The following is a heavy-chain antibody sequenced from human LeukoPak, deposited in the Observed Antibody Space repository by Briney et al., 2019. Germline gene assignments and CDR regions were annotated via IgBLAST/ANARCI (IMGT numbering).Heavy chain of an antibody. CDR1: GFTYTSYW. CDR3: ASGPLITAAGSS. Sequence: PGGSLRLSCAASGFTYTSYWMSWVRQAPGKGLEWVANINEDGSEKYYVDSVRGRFTISRDNAKNSLDLQMNSLRAEDTAVYYCASGPLITAAGSSWGQGALVIVS. D-gene: IGHD6-13*01. CDR2: INEDGSEK. J-gene: IGHJ4*02. V-gene: IGHV3-7*01.